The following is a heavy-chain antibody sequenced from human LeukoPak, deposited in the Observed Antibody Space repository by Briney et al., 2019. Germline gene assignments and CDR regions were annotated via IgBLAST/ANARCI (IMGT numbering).Heavy chain of an antibody. Sequence: GGSLRLSCAASGFSFTDYTMSWARQPPGKGLEWVSAVSGHGDTTDYVDSVKGRFTISRDNSGNTVHLQIDSLRIEDTGVYYCARGSTAAAPGWVYWGHGTLVTVSS. CDR2: VSGHGDTT. CDR3: ARGSTAAAPGWVY. D-gene: IGHD6-19*01. V-gene: IGHV3-23*01. CDR1: GFSFTDYT. J-gene: IGHJ4*01.